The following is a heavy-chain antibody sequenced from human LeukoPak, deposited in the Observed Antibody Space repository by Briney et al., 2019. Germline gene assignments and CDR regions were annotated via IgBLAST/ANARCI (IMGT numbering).Heavy chain of an antibody. Sequence: PGRSLRLSCAASGFTFSSYAMHWVRQAPGKGLEWVAFISYDGSYKYYADSLKGRFTISRDNSKNTLYLQMNSLRPEDTAVYYCTVVNYGSGSYPLGSWGQGTLVTVSS. CDR3: TVVNYGSGSYPLGS. D-gene: IGHD3-10*01. J-gene: IGHJ5*02. CDR1: GFTFSSYA. CDR2: ISYDGSYK. V-gene: IGHV3-30*04.